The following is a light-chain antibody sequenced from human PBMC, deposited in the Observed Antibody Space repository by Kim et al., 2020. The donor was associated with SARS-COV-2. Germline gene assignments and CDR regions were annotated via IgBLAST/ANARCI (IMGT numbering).Light chain of an antibody. CDR1: SSDVGGYTY. Sequence: QSALTQPASVSGSPGQSFTISCTGTSSDVGGYTYVSWYQQHPGKAPKLMIYDVSNRPSGVSNRFSGSKSGNTASLTISGLQAEDEADYYCSSYTSSSPLVFGGGTQVTVL. J-gene: IGLJ2*01. V-gene: IGLV2-14*03. CDR3: SSYTSSSPLV. CDR2: DVS.